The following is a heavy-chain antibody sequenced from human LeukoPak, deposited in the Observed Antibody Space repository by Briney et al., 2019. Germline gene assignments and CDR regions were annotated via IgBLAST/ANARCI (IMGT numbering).Heavy chain of an antibody. CDR3: AKRDGIGSVEMDTPYYFDY. CDR1: GFTFSSYA. D-gene: IGHD5-24*01. CDR2: ISGSGGST. Sequence: PGGSLRLSCAASGFTFSSYAMSWVRQAPGKGLEWVSAISGSGGSTYYADSVKGRFTISRDNSKNTLYLQMNSLRAEDTAVYYCAKRDGIGSVEMDTPYYFDYWGQGTLVTVYS. V-gene: IGHV3-23*01. J-gene: IGHJ4*02.